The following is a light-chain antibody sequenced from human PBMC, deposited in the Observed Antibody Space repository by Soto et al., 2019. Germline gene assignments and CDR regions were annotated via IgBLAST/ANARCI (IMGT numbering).Light chain of an antibody. CDR3: EAWDDSLNGPHVV. CDR1: SSNIGSNT. J-gene: IGLJ2*01. CDR2: SNN. V-gene: IGLV1-44*01. Sequence: QSELTQPPSASGTPGQRVTISCSGSSSNIGSNTVNWYQQLPGTAPKLLIYSNNQQPSGVPDRFSGSKSGTSASLAISGLQSEDEADYYWEAWDDSLNGPHVVFGGGTKVTVL.